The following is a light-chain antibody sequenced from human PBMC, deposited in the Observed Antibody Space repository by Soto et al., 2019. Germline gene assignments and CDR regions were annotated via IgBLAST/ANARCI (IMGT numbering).Light chain of an antibody. CDR1: QGISTF. V-gene: IGKV1-39*01. Sequence: DIQMTQSPSSLSTSVGDRVTITCLASQGISTFLNWYQQKPGKAPRLLIYAASSLHSGVPSRFSGSGSGTDFTLTISSLQPEDFATYYCQQSYSTPLTFGGGTKVDI. CDR2: AAS. CDR3: QQSYSTPLT. J-gene: IGKJ4*01.